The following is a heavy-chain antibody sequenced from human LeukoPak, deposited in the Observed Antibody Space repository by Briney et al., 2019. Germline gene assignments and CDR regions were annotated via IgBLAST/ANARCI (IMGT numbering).Heavy chain of an antibody. Sequence: ASVKVSCTASGYTFTSYGISWVRQAPGQGLEWMGWISAYNGNTNYAQKLQGRVTMTTDTSTSTAYMELRSLRSDDTAVYYCAREYYYDSSGYYPDYWGQGTLVTVSS. CDR2: ISAYNGNT. J-gene: IGHJ4*02. V-gene: IGHV1-18*01. CDR3: AREYYYDSSGYYPDY. D-gene: IGHD3-22*01. CDR1: GYTFTSYG.